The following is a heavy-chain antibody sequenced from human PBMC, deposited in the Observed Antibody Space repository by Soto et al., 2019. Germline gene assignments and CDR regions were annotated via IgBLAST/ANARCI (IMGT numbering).Heavy chain of an antibody. J-gene: IGHJ4*02. CDR1: GFTFSTYW. CDR2: ISTDGSST. V-gene: IGHV3-74*01. D-gene: IGHD2-2*01. Sequence: EVQLVESGGGLVQPGGSLRLSCAATGFTFSTYWMHWVRQGPGKGLVWVSRISTDGSSTTYADSVKGRFTTSRDNAKNTLYLQMNSLRAEDTAVYYCARATGSNHPFDYWGQGSLVTVSS. CDR3: ARATGSNHPFDY.